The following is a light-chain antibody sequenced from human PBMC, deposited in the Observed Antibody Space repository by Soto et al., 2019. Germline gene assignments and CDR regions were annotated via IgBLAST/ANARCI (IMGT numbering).Light chain of an antibody. CDR1: SSNIGSNA. CDR3: GTWDDSLNGPV. CDR2: NNN. J-gene: IGLJ2*01. Sequence: QLVLTQPPSASGTPGQRVTISCSGRSSNIGSNAVNWYQQLPRTAPKLLIYNNNQRPSGVPDRFSGSKSGASASLAISGLQSEDEADYYCGTWDDSLNGPVFGGGTKVTVL. V-gene: IGLV1-44*01.